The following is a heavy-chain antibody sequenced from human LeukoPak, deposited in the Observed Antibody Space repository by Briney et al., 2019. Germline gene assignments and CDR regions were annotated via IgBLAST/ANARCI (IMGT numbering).Heavy chain of an antibody. J-gene: IGHJ3*02. CDR3: ARDYYDSSGYVVHDAFDI. CDR2: TYYKSKWYN. CDR1: GDSVSSNSAT. Sequence: SQTLSLTCAISGDSVSSNSATWNWIRQSPSRGLEWLGRTYYKSKWYNDYAVSVKSRITINSDTSKNQFSLQLSSVTPEDTAVYYCARDYYDSSGYVVHDAFDIWGQGTMVTVSS. D-gene: IGHD3-22*01. V-gene: IGHV6-1*01.